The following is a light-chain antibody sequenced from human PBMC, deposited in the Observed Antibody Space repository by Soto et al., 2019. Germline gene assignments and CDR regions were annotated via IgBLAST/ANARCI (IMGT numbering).Light chain of an antibody. CDR1: SSDVGGYNY. J-gene: IGLJ3*02. Sequence: QSALTQPASVSGSPGQSITISCTGTSSDVGGYNYVSWYQQHPGKAPKLMIYDVSNRRSGVSNRFSGSKSGNTASLTISGLQDEDEADYYCSSYTSSSLNWVFGGGTKLPVL. CDR3: SSYTSSSLNWV. V-gene: IGLV2-14*01. CDR2: DVS.